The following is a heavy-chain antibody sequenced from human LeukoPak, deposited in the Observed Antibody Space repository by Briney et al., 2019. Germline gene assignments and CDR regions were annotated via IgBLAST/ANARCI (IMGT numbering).Heavy chain of an antibody. V-gene: IGHV1-2*02. CDR2: INGNTGGT. CDR1: GYTFTGYY. J-gene: IGHJ4*02. Sequence: ASVKVSCKASGYTFTGYYMHWVRQAPGQGLGWMGWINGNTGGTLYAQKFQGRVTMTRDTSITTAYRELNRLRSDDTAVYYCASPQRGSGSYYADYWGQGTLVTVSS. CDR3: ASPQRGSGSYYADY. D-gene: IGHD3-10*01.